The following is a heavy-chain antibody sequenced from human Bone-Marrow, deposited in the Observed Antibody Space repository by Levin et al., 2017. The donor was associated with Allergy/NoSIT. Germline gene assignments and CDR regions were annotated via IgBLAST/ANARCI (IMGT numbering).Heavy chain of an antibody. CDR1: GFTFSNYG. D-gene: IGHD2-21*02. Sequence: GESLKISCAASGFTFSNYGLHWVRQTPGKGLEWVAVITYDGSDKHYSNPVKGRFTISRDSSKDTLYLQMNNLGPEDTAVYYCARVMVTESQYDALDIWGQGTMVTVSS. V-gene: IGHV3-30*01. J-gene: IGHJ3*02. CDR3: ARVMVTESQYDALDI. CDR2: ITYDGSDK.